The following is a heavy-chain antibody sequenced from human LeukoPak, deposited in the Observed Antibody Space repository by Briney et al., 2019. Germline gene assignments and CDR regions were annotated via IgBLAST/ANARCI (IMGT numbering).Heavy chain of an antibody. CDR2: MNPNSGNT. D-gene: IGHD6-19*01. J-gene: IGHJ6*02. CDR1: GYTFTSYD. Sequence: ASVKVSCKASGYTFTSYDINWVRQATGQGLEWMGWMNPNSGNTGYAQKFQGRVTMTRNTSISTAYMELSSLRSEDTAVYYCARAVGGGSSGWYLYYYYGMDVWGQGTTVTVSS. CDR3: ARAVGGGSSGWYLYYYYGMDV. V-gene: IGHV1-8*01.